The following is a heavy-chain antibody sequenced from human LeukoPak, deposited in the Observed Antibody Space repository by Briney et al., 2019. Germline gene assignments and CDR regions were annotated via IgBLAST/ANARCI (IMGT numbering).Heavy chain of an antibody. CDR2: IYYSGST. D-gene: IGHD2-21*02. Sequence: SETLSLTCTVSGGSISSGGYYWSWIRQHPGKGLEWIGYIYYSGSTYYNPSLKSRATISVDTSKNQFSLKLSSVTAADTAVYYCARGRTYCGGDCYHFDYWGQGTLVTVSS. CDR3: ARGRTYCGGDCYHFDY. V-gene: IGHV4-31*03. J-gene: IGHJ4*02. CDR1: GGSISSGGYY.